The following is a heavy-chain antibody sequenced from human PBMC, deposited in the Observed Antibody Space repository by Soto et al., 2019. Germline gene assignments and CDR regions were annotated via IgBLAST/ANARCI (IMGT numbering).Heavy chain of an antibody. J-gene: IGHJ6*02. Sequence: QVQLVESGGGVVQPGRSLRLSCAASGFTFSSYGMHWVRQAPGKGLEWVAVIWYDGSNKYYADSVKGRFTISRDNSKNTLYLQMNSLRAEDTAVYYCARSRGRDYYDSSGYGDGMDVWGQGTTVTVSS. CDR3: ARSRGRDYYDSSGYGDGMDV. CDR1: GFTFSSYG. CDR2: IWYDGSNK. D-gene: IGHD3-22*01. V-gene: IGHV3-33*01.